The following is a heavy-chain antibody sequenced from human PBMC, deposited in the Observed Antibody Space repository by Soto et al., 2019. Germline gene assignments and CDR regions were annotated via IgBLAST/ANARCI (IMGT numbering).Heavy chain of an antibody. Sequence: QVQLVQSGAEVKKPGSSVTVSCKASGGTFSRYAISWVRQAPGQGLEWMGGIIPIFGTTNYVQKFQGRVTITADESTSTAYMELSSLRSEDTAVYYCARGPGCSGGSCYPYYFDYWGQGTLVTVSS. V-gene: IGHV1-69*12. CDR1: GGTFSRYA. D-gene: IGHD2-15*01. J-gene: IGHJ4*02. CDR3: ARGPGCSGGSCYPYYFDY. CDR2: IIPIFGTT.